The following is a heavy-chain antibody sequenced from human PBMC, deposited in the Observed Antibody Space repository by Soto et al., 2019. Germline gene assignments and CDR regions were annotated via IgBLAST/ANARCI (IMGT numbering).Heavy chain of an antibody. CDR1: GLTFANSA. CDR2: IVVGSGST. V-gene: IGHV1-58*01. Sequence: GASVKVSCKSSGLTFANSAVQWVRPARGQSLEWIGWIVVGSGSTNYAQKFQTRVTITRDMSTSTAYMDLSSLSSEDTAVYYCAAGYCSGGNCYDYYYYGVDVWGQGTTVTVSS. D-gene: IGHD2-15*01. CDR3: AAGYCSGGNCYDYYYYGVDV. J-gene: IGHJ6*02.